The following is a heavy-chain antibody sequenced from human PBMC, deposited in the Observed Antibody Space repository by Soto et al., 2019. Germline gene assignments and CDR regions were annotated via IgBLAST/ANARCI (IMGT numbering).Heavy chain of an antibody. D-gene: IGHD3-10*01. Sequence: ASVKVSCKASGYTFTSYYMHWVRQAPGQGLEWMGIINPSGGSTSYAQKFQGRVTMTRDTSTSTVYMELSSLRSEDTAVYYCARVGTSGSRTYYFDYWGQGTPVTGSS. CDR2: INPSGGST. V-gene: IGHV1-46*01. CDR1: GYTFTSYY. CDR3: ARVGTSGSRTYYFDY. J-gene: IGHJ4*02.